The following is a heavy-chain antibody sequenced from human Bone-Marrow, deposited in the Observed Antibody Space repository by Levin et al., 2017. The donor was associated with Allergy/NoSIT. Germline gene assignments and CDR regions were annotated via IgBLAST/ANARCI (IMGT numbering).Heavy chain of an antibody. CDR3: AALDTESGGY. CDR2: ISGSGDTT. V-gene: IGHV3-23*01. D-gene: IGHD3-10*01. J-gene: IGHJ4*02. CDR1: GFTFSGYA. Sequence: SCAASGFTFSGYAMTWVRQAPGKGLEWVSVISGSGDTTYYADSVKGRFTISRDNSKNMLCLQMNSLRAEDTAVYYCAALDTESGGYWGQGTLVTVSS.